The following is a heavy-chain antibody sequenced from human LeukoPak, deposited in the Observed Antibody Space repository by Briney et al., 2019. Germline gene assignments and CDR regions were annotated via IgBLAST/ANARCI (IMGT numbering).Heavy chain of an antibody. CDR3: ARLTGSAI. V-gene: IGHV4-39*01. Sequence: PSETLSLTCTVSGGSISSSSYYWGWIRQPPGKGLGWIGSIYHSGSTYYNPSLKSRVTISVDMSMNQCSLRLSSVTAADTALYYCARLTGSAIWGQGTMVTVSS. CDR2: IYHSGST. D-gene: IGHD3-10*01. J-gene: IGHJ3*02. CDR1: GGSISSSSYY.